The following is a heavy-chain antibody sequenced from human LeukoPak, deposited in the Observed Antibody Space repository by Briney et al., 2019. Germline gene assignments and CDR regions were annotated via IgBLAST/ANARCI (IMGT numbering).Heavy chain of an antibody. J-gene: IGHJ4*02. Sequence: PSETLSLTCTVSGGSISSYYWSWIRQPAGKGLEWIGRVYTSGTTNYNPSLKSRVTMSIDTSKNQFSLNLSSVTAADTAVYYCARGGRCSSTSCYSYWGQGSLVTVSS. CDR2: VYTSGTT. CDR3: ARGGRCSSTSCYSY. D-gene: IGHD2-2*01. V-gene: IGHV4-4*07. CDR1: GGSISSYY.